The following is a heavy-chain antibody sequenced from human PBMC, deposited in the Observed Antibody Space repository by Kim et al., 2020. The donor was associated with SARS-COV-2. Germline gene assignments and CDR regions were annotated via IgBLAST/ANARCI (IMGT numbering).Heavy chain of an antibody. Sequence: NYNPSLKSRVTISVDTSKNQFSLKLSSVTAADTAVYYCARLIRYYYGMDVWGQGTTVTVSS. V-gene: IGHV4-34*01. CDR3: ARLIRYYYGMDV. J-gene: IGHJ6*02. D-gene: IGHD2-21*01.